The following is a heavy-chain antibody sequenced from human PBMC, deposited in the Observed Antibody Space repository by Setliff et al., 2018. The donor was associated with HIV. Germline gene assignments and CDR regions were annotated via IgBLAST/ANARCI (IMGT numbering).Heavy chain of an antibody. CDR3: AKDFPPPNGMDV. Sequence: GGSLRLSCEASGFTFSTYSMNWVRQAPGKGLEWVSSISSSSRSKYYADSVKGRFTISRENSKNTLYLQMKSLRPEDTAVYYCAKDFPPPNGMDVWGQGTMVTVSS. V-gene: IGHV3-21*01. CDR2: ISSSSRSK. CDR1: GFTFSTYS. J-gene: IGHJ6*02.